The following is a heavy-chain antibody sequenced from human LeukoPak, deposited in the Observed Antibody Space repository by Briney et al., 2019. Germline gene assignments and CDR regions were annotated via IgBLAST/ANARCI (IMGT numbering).Heavy chain of an antibody. D-gene: IGHD3-3*01. V-gene: IGHV3-48*01. CDR1: GFTFSSHG. Sequence: PGGSLRLSCAASGFTFSSHGMNWVRQAPGKGLGWVSYISSSGSVVFYADSVKGRFTISRDNAKNALYLQMNSLRAEDTAVYHCAREVGYDSSPPWGQGTLVTVSS. CDR3: AREVGYDSSPP. J-gene: IGHJ5*02. CDR2: ISSSGSVV.